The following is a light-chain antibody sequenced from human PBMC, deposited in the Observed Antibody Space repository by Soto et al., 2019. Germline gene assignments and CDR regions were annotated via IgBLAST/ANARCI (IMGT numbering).Light chain of an antibody. J-gene: IGKJ4*01. CDR3: QQSYSTPLT. V-gene: IGKV1-39*01. CDR1: QSISSY. CDR2: AAS. Sequence: DIQMTQSPSSLSASVGDRVTITCRASQSISSYLNWYQQKPGKAPKLLIYAASSLQSGVPSRFSGSGSGTDFTLTISILQPEDFANYYCQQSYSTPLTCGGGTKVEFK.